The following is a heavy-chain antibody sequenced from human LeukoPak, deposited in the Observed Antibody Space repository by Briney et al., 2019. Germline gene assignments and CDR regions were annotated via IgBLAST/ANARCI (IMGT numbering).Heavy chain of an antibody. CDR1: GFTFSDHY. CDR3: ARGYCSRTSCYLEYFYGMDV. J-gene: IGHJ6*04. V-gene: IGHV3-72*01. Sequence: GGSLRLSCAASGFTFSDHYMDWVRQAPGKGLEWVGRSRNKANSYTTEYAASVKGRFTISRDDSKNSLYLQMNSLKTEDTAVYYCARGYCSRTSCYLEYFYGMDVWGKGTTVTVSS. D-gene: IGHD2-2*01. CDR2: SRNKANSYTT.